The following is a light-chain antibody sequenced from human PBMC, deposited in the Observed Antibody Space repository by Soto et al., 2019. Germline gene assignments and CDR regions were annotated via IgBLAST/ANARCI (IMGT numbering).Light chain of an antibody. Sequence: QSALTQPASVSGSPGQSISISCTGTSSDVGADNYVSWYQQHPGKAPKLMIYDVSSRPSGVSHRFSGSKSGNTASLTISGLQAEDEYDYDCYSCTSSSPDVFGAGTKLTVL. CDR1: SSDVGADNY. CDR3: YSCTSSSPDV. CDR2: DVS. V-gene: IGLV2-14*01. J-gene: IGLJ1*01.